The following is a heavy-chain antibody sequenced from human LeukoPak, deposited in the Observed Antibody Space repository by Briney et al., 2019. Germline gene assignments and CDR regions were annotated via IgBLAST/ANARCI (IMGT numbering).Heavy chain of an antibody. CDR2: IYSGGST. Sequence: GGSLRLSCAASGFTVSSNYMSWVRQAPGKGLEWVSVIYSGGSTYYADSVKGRFTISRDNSKNTLYLQMNSLRADDTAVYYCTRDTDGSLDYWGQGILVTVAS. J-gene: IGHJ4*02. D-gene: IGHD1-26*01. CDR3: TRDTDGSLDY. V-gene: IGHV3-53*01. CDR1: GFTVSSNY.